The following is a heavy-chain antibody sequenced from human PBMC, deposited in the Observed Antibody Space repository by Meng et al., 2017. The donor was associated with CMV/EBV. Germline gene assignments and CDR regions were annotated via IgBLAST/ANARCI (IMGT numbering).Heavy chain of an antibody. D-gene: IGHD4-11*01. CDR1: GSIRSGDYY. CDR3: AREGVTRYYYYGMDV. J-gene: IGHJ6*02. Sequence: GSIRSGDYYWSWSRQPPGKGLEGIGYMYYSGSTYYNPSLRRRVTISVDTSKNQFSLKLSSVTAADTAVYYCAREGVTRYYYYGMDVWGQGTTVTVSS. CDR2: MYYSGST. V-gene: IGHV4-30-4*08.